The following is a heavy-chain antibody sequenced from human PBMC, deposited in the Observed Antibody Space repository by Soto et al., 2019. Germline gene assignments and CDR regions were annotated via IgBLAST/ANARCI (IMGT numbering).Heavy chain of an antibody. CDR3: ARDPPSHYYDSSGYTDY. Sequence: QVQLVQSGAEVKKPGSSVKVSCKASGGTFSSYAISWVRQAPGQGLEWMGGIIPIFGTANYAQKFQGRVTITADESTSTAYMELSSLRSEDTAVYYWARDPPSHYYDSSGYTDYWGQGTLVTVSS. V-gene: IGHV1-69*12. CDR1: GGTFSSYA. D-gene: IGHD3-22*01. J-gene: IGHJ4*02. CDR2: IIPIFGTA.